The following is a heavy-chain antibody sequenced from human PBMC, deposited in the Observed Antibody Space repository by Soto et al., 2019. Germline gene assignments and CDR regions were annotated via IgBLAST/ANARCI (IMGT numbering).Heavy chain of an antibody. CDR2: ISSTGSSI. D-gene: IGHD3-10*01. J-gene: IGHJ6*02. CDR3: ARVRFGEWGYAMDV. Sequence: VQLVESGGGLVKPGGSLRLSCAASGLTFSDSYLNWIRHAPGKGLEWLAYISSTGSSIFYAGSVKGRFTISRDNAKNSLYLQMNSLRAEDTAMYYCARVRFGEWGYAMDVWGQWTTVTVSS. V-gene: IGHV3-11*01. CDR1: GLTFSDSY.